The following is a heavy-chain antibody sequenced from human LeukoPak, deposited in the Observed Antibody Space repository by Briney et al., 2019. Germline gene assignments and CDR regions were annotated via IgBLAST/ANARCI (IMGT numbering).Heavy chain of an antibody. Sequence: ASVKVSCKASGYTFTGHYMHWVRQAPGQGLEWMGRINPNSGGTNYAQKFQGRVTITRDTSTTTAYVELSRLRSDDTAVYYCARDYDSSSSCDSWGQGTLVTVSS. J-gene: IGHJ4*02. V-gene: IGHV1-2*06. CDR1: GYTFTGHY. D-gene: IGHD6-6*01. CDR3: ARDYDSSSSCDS. CDR2: INPNSGGT.